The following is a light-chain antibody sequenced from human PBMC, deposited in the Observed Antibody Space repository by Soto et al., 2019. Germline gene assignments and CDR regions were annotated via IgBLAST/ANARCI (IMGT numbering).Light chain of an antibody. J-gene: IGLJ3*02. V-gene: IGLV2-14*01. CDR1: SSDVGPYNY. CDR2: EVT. CDR3: SSYTTSSTLV. Sequence: QSALTQPASVSGSPGQSITISCTGTSSDVGPYNYVSWYQHHPGKAPKLLIYEVTKRPSGVSNRFSGSKSGNTASLTISGLQAEDEADYYCSSYTTSSTLVFGGGTKVTV.